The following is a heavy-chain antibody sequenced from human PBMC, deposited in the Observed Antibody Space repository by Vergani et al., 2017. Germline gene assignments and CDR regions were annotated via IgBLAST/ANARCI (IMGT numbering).Heavy chain of an antibody. CDR2: INPNSGGT. D-gene: IGHD3-22*01. V-gene: IGHV1-2*02. Sequence: QVQLVQSGAEVKKPGASVKVSCKASGYTFTGYYMHWVRQAPGQGLEWMGWINPNSGGTNYEQKFQGRVTMTRDTSISTAYMELSRLRSDDTAVYYCARNWYYYDSSGYHYYGMDVWGQGTTVTVSS. CDR3: ARNWYYYDSSGYHYYGMDV. J-gene: IGHJ6*02. CDR1: GYTFTGYY.